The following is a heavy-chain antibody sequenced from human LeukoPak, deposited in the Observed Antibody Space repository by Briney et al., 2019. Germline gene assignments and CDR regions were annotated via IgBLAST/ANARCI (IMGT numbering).Heavy chain of an antibody. J-gene: IGHJ3*02. V-gene: IGHV3-30*18. D-gene: IGHD5-12*01. CDR1: GFPFSSYG. CDR3: AKRATDDALDI. CDR2: ITYDGSNG. Sequence: GRSLRLSCAASGFPFSSYGIHWGRQAPGKGLEWVAVITYDGSNGYFADSVKGRFTISRDNSRNTLSLQMNSLRTEDTAVYYCAKRATDDALDIWGRGTMVTVSS.